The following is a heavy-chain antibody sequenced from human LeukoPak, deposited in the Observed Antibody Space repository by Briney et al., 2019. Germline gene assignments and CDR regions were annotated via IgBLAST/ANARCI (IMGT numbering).Heavy chain of an antibody. CDR3: AKALSHDSSGYYSFVFDY. CDR2: ISSSSSYI. D-gene: IGHD3-22*01. CDR1: GFTFSSYS. Sequence: GGSLRLSCAASGFTFSSYSMNWVRQAPGKGLEWVSSISSSSSYIYYAGSVKGRFTISRDNAKNSLYLQMNSLRAEDTALYYCAKALSHDSSGYYSFVFDYWGQGTLVTVSS. J-gene: IGHJ4*02. V-gene: IGHV3-21*04.